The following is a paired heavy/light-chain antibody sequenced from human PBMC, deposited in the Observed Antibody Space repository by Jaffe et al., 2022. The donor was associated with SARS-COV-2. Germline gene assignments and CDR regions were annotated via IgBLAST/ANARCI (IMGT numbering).Light chain of an antibody. CDR1: QSISSW. Sequence: DIQMTQSPSTLSASVGDRVTITCRASQSISSWLAWYQQKPGKAPKLLIYKASSLESGVPSRFSGSGSGTEFTLTISSLQPDDFATYYCQQYNSYLRTFGQGTKLEIK. V-gene: IGKV1-5*03. J-gene: IGKJ2*01. CDR2: KAS. CDR3: QQYNSYLRT.
Heavy chain of an antibody. Sequence: QVQLQESGPGLVKPSETLSLTCTVSGGSISSYYWSWIRQPAGKGLEWIGRIYTSGSTNYNPSLKSRVTMSVDTSKNQFSLKLSSVTAADTAVYYCARDEEREPFDYWGQGTLVTVSS. CDR1: GGSISSYY. CDR3: ARDEEREPFDY. V-gene: IGHV4-4*07. CDR2: IYTSGST. J-gene: IGHJ4*02.